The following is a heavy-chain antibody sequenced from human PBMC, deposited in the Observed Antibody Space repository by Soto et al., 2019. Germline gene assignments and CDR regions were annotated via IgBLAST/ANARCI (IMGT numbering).Heavy chain of an antibody. Sequence: QVQLVQSGAELKKPGASVKVSCRASGYSFTTYDISWVRQVPGQGPEWMGWLDPDGDNKGYAQKFQGXLXLTXDXXXXXXXXXXXXXXXXXXXXXXXXXXXXVAVLRGVVTHFDHWGQGTQVTVSA. D-gene: IGHD3-10*01. CDR3: XXXXXVAVLRGVVTHFDH. V-gene: IGHV1-8*01. J-gene: IGHJ4*02. CDR1: GYSFTTYD. CDR2: LDPDGDNK.